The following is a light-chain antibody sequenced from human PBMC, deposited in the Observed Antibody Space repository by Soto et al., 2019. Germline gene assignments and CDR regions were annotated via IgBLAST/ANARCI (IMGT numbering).Light chain of an antibody. CDR3: FSFTRSSTWV. Sequence: QSALTQPASVSGSPGQSITISCTGNSSDVGGYNYVSWSQQHPGKAPKLVIYEVSNRPSGVSNRFSGSKSGNTASLTISGLQAEDEADYYCFSFTRSSTWVFGGGTKVTVL. CDR2: EVS. CDR1: SSDVGGYNY. J-gene: IGLJ3*02. V-gene: IGLV2-14*01.